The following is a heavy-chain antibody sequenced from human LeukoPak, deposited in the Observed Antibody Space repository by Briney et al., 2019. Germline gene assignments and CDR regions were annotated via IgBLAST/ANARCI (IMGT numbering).Heavy chain of an antibody. CDR1: GYTFIRYD. Sequence: AXXKVSCKASGYTFIRYDINWVRQAAGQGLEWMGWMDPNSGNADYAQKLQGRVALTRDTSIRTAYMELRRLRSEDTAMYYCARSYCSGGSCSHDYGDYRSQGTLVTVSS. V-gene: IGHV1-8*03. CDR3: ARSYCSGGSCSHDYGDY. D-gene: IGHD2-15*01. J-gene: IGHJ4*02. CDR2: MDPNSGNA.